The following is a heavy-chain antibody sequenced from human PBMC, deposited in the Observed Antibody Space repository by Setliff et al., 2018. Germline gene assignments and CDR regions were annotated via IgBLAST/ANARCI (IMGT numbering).Heavy chain of an antibody. CDR2: IRYDGSNK. J-gene: IGHJ3*02. D-gene: IGHD3-22*01. Sequence: GGSLRLSCAASGFTFSSYGMHWVRQAPGKGLEWVAFIRYDGSNKYYADSVKGLFTISRDNSKNTLYLQMNSLRAEDTAVYYCANSMPNYYDSSGYYSGSLSDAFDIWGQGTMVTVSS. CDR1: GFTFSSYG. V-gene: IGHV3-30*02. CDR3: ANSMPNYYDSSGYYSGSLSDAFDI.